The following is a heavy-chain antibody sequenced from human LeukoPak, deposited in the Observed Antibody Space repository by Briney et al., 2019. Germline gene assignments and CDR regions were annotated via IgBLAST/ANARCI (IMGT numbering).Heavy chain of an antibody. CDR1: GGSINNYY. CDR3: ARNSGSYRYFDL. CDR2: IHYSGST. Sequence: PSETLSLTCTVSGGSINNYYWSWIRQPPGKGLEWIGYIHYSGSTNYNPSLKSRVTISVDTSKNDFSLKLSSVTAADTAVYYCARNSGSYRYFDLWGRGTLVTVSS. J-gene: IGHJ2*01. V-gene: IGHV4-59*01. D-gene: IGHD1-26*01.